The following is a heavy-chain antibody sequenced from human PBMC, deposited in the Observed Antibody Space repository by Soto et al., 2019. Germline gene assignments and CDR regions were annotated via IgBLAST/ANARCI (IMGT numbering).Heavy chain of an antibody. CDR1: GDSSTRFY. Sequence: PSETLSLTCTVSGDSSTRFYWSWIRQPPGKGLEWIGYIPYSGTTNYNPSLKSRVAISLDTSKTQFSLKLSSVTAADTAVYYCARDGRGYSGYSYDSWGQGALVTVSS. J-gene: IGHJ4*02. CDR3: ARDGRGYSGYSYDS. D-gene: IGHD5-12*01. CDR2: IPYSGTT. V-gene: IGHV4-59*01.